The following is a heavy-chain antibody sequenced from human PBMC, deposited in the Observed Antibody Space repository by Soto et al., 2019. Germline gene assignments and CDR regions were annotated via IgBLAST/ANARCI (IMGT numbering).Heavy chain of an antibody. CDR1: GFTFSNYW. Sequence: DVQLVESGGGLVQPGGSLRLSCAASGFTFSNYWMHWVRQAPGKGLVWVSRIDHDGSNTDYADSVKGRFTISRDNAKNTLYLQMNSLRADDTAVYYCARGVSGGNSRYNFDYWGQGTLVTVSS. D-gene: IGHD2-15*01. J-gene: IGHJ4*02. CDR2: IDHDGSNT. CDR3: ARGVSGGNSRYNFDY. V-gene: IGHV3-74*01.